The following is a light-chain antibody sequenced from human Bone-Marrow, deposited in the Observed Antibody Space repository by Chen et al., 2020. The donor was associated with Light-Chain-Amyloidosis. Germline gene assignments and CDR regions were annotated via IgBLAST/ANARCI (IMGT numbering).Light chain of an antibody. Sequence: QSALTQPASVSGSPGQSITISCTGTSSDVGGDNHVSWYQQHPDKAPKLMIYEVTNRPSWVPDRFSDSKSDNTASLTISGLQTGAEADYFCSSYTITNTLVFGSGTRVTVL. J-gene: IGLJ1*01. CDR2: EVT. V-gene: IGLV2-14*01. CDR1: SSDVGGDNH. CDR3: SSYTITNTLV.